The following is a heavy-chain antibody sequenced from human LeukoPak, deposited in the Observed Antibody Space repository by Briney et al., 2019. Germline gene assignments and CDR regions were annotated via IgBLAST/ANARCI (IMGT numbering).Heavy chain of an antibody. D-gene: IGHD3-22*01. Sequence: GGSLRLSCAASGFTFSSYGMHWVRQAPGKGLEWVAVISYDGSNKYYADSVKGRFTIPRDNSKNTLYLQMNSLRAEDTAVYYCAKDPRAYDSSGYYYSWGQGTLVTVSS. V-gene: IGHV3-30*18. CDR2: ISYDGSNK. J-gene: IGHJ4*02. CDR1: GFTFSSYG. CDR3: AKDPRAYDSSGYYYS.